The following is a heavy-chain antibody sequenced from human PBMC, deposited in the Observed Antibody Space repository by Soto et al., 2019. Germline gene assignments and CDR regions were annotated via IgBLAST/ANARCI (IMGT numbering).Heavy chain of an antibody. J-gene: IGHJ5*02. CDR1: GYTFTSYG. Sequence: ASLKVSCKSSGYTFTSYGISWVRQAPGQGLEWMGWISAYNGNTNYAQKLQGRVTMTTDTSTSTAYMELRSLRSDDTAVYYCARDPVGGNWFDPWGQGTLVTVSS. CDR3: ARDPVGGNWFDP. V-gene: IGHV1-18*01. D-gene: IGHD1-26*01. CDR2: ISAYNGNT.